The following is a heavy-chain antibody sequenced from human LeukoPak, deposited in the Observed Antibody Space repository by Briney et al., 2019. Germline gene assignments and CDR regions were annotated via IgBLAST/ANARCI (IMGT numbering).Heavy chain of an antibody. D-gene: IGHD3-10*01. CDR2: IYSGGST. V-gene: IGHV3-53*01. CDR1: GFTVSSNY. CDR3: ARVAFGSGSLDYFDY. J-gene: IGHJ4*02. Sequence: PGGSLRLSCAASGFTVSSNYMSWVRQAPGKGLEWVSVIYSGGSTYYADSVKGRFTISRDNSKNTLYLQMNSLRAEDTAVYYCARVAFGSGSLDYFDYWGQGTLVTVSS.